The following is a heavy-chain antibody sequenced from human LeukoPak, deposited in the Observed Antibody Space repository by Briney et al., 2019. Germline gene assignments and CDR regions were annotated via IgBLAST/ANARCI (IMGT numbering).Heavy chain of an antibody. D-gene: IGHD6-13*01. CDR2: ISSSSSTI. Sequence: PGGSLRLSCAASGFTFSSYSMNWVRQAPGKGLEWVSYISSSSSTIYYADSVKGRFTISRDNAKNSLYLQMNSLRAEDTAVYYCARETFRSSWYRGTSGMDVWGQGTTVTVSS. CDR3: ARETFRSSWYRGTSGMDV. J-gene: IGHJ6*02. CDR1: GFTFSSYS. V-gene: IGHV3-48*01.